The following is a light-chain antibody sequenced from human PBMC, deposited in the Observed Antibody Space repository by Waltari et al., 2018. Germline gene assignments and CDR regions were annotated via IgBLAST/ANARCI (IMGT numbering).Light chain of an antibody. V-gene: IGLV4-69*01. CDR3: QTWDTGRWV. CDR1: SGHSNYA. Sequence: QPVLTQSPAASASLGASVKFTCTLSSGHSNYAVAWHQQQQDKAPRYLMKLDNDGSHIKGDGFPDRFSGSSSGAERYLTISNLQSEDEADYYCQTWDTGRWVFGGGTRLTVL. CDR2: LDNDGSH. J-gene: IGLJ2*01.